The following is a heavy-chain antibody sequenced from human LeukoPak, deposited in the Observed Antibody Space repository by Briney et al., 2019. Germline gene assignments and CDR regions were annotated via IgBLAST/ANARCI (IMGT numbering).Heavy chain of an antibody. V-gene: IGHV3-9*01. Sequence: GGSLRLSCAPSGFTFDDYAMHWVRQAPGEGLEWVSGISWNSGSIGYADSVKGRFTISRDNAKNSLYLQMNSLRAEDTALYYCAKDGSYDFWSGYYLNWGQGTLVTVSS. CDR2: ISWNSGSI. CDR3: AKDGSYDFWSGYYLN. J-gene: IGHJ4*02. CDR1: GFTFDDYA. D-gene: IGHD3-3*01.